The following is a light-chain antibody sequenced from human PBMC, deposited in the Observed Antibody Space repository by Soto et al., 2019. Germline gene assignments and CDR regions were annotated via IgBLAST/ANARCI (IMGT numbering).Light chain of an antibody. J-gene: IGLJ1*01. CDR3: SSFTSSSTLYV. Sequence: QSALTQPASVSGSPGQSITISCTGTSSDVGGYNYVSWYQQDPGKAPKLMIYDVSNRPSGVSNRFSGSKSGNTASLTISGLQGEDEADYYCSSFTSSSTLYVFGTGTKLTVL. V-gene: IGLV2-14*01. CDR2: DVS. CDR1: SSDVGGYNY.